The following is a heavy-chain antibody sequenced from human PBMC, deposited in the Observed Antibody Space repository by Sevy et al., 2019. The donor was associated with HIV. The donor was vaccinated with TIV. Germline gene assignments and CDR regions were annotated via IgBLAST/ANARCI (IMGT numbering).Heavy chain of an antibody. Sequence: ASVKVSCKASGYTFTSYGISWVRQAPGQGLEWMGWISAYNGNTNYAQKLQGRVTMTTDTSTSTAYMELRSLRSDDTAVYYCAAGIAVAGTWHYFDYWGQGTLVTVSS. D-gene: IGHD6-19*01. CDR3: AAGIAVAGTWHYFDY. J-gene: IGHJ4*02. CDR1: GYTFTSYG. V-gene: IGHV1-18*01. CDR2: ISAYNGNT.